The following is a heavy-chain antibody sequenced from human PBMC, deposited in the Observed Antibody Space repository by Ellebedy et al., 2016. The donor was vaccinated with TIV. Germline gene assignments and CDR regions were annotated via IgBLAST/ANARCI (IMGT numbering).Heavy chain of an antibody. Sequence: AASVKVSCKASGYTFINSAIHWVRQAPGQRLEWMGWINPGNGNTKYSQKFQGRVTITRDTSANKAYMELSSLSSDDTAEYDCARGHFGDYVPGDYWGQGTLVTVSS. CDR3: ARGHFGDYVPGDY. D-gene: IGHD4-17*01. CDR1: GYTFINSA. V-gene: IGHV1-3*01. CDR2: INPGNGNT. J-gene: IGHJ4*02.